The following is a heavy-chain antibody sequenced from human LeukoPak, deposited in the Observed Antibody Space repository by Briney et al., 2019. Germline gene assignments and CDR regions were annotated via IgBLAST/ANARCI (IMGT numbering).Heavy chain of an antibody. D-gene: IGHD2-2*01. Sequence: PSQTLSLTRTVSGGSISSGDYYWSWIRQSPGKGLEWIGYIFYTGSTYSNPSLKSRVTISVDTSKNQFSLKLSSVTAADTAVYYCASLIVVPAAISLPGAFDIWGQGTMVTVSS. J-gene: IGHJ3*02. CDR2: IFYTGST. CDR1: GGSISSGDYY. V-gene: IGHV4-30-4*08. CDR3: ASLIVVPAAISLPGAFDI.